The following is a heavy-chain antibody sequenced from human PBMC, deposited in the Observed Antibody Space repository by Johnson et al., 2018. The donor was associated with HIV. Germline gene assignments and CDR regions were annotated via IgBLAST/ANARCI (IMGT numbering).Heavy chain of an antibody. D-gene: IGHD6-19*01. J-gene: IGHJ3*02. CDR2: INNDGSST. CDR3: VRPFQGLDAFDI. CDR1: GFTFSSYW. Sequence: VQLVESGGGLVQPGGSLRLSCAASGFTFSSYWMHWVRQAPGKGLVWVSRINNDGSSTTYADSVKGRFTISRDNAKNTLYLQMNSLRADDTAVYYCVRPFQGLDAFDIWCQGTMVTVSS. V-gene: IGHV3-74*01.